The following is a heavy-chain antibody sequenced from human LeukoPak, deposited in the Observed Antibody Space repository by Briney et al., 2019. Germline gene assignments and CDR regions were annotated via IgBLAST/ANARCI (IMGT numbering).Heavy chain of an antibody. CDR3: ARGVLWFGESYFDY. CDR2: FYSDGNT. Sequence: PGGSLRLSCAASGFTFSSYGMHWVRQAPGKGLEWVSVFYSDGNTYYAESVKGRFTISRDNSKNTLNLQMNSLRAEDTAVYYCARGVLWFGESYFDYWGQGTLVTVSS. D-gene: IGHD3-10*01. J-gene: IGHJ4*02. CDR1: GFTFSSYG. V-gene: IGHV3-53*01.